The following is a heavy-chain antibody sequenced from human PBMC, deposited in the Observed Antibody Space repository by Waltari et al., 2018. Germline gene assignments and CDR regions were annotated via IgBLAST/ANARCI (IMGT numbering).Heavy chain of an antibody. V-gene: IGHV4-4*07. J-gene: IGHJ6*03. CDR2: MYSSGST. CDR1: GGSISSSY. Sequence: QVQLQESGPGLVKPSETLSLTCTVSGGSISSSYWSWIRPPAGKGLEWVGRMYSSGSTNYNPSLKSRVTMSVDTSKNQFSLKLSSVTAADTAVYYCARDATTYYYYMDVWGKGTTVTVSS. CDR3: ARDATTYYYYMDV. D-gene: IGHD2-15*01.